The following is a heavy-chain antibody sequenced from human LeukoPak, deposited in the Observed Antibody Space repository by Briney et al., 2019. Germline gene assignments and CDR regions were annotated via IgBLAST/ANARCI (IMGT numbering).Heavy chain of an antibody. CDR1: GFTFKKYW. CDR2: IKDDGSET. Sequence: GGSLRLSCAASGFTFKKYWMNWVRQVPGKGLECLGNIKDDGSETYYADSVKGRFTISRDNPKNLLFLQINSLRVEDTAVYYCARETPRRGETRDGYRWGQGTLVTVSS. CDR3: ARETPRRGETRDGYR. D-gene: IGHD5-24*01. V-gene: IGHV3-7*01. J-gene: IGHJ4*02.